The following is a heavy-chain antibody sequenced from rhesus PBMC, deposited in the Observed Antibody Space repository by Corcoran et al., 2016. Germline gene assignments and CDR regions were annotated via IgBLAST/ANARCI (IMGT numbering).Heavy chain of an antibody. CDR1: GGSFSSYW. V-gene: IGHV4-80*01. CDR2: INVNYGRT. D-gene: IGHD6S26*01. Sequence: QVQLQESGPGLVKPSETLSLTCAVSGGSFSSYWWSWIRQPPGKGLEWIGEINVNYGRTNYNPSHKSQVTISKYASKNQVSLKLSSVTAADTAVYYCARYILYSCGWSDFDYWGQGVLVTVSS. CDR3: ARYILYSCGWSDFDY. J-gene: IGHJ4*01.